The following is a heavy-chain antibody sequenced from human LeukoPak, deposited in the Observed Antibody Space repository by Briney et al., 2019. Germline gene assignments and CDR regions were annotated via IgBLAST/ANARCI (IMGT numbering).Heavy chain of an antibody. CDR3: ARDRGYYDSSGYFNFDY. D-gene: IGHD3-22*01. V-gene: IGHV1-2*04. CDR2: INPNSGGT. J-gene: IGHJ4*02. CDR1: GYTFTGYY. Sequence: ASVKVSCKASGYTFTGYYIHYVRQAPGQGLEWMGWINPNSGGTNYAQKFQGWVTMTRDTSISTAYMELNSLRSDDTAVYYCARDRGYYDSSGYFNFDYWGQGTPVTVSS.